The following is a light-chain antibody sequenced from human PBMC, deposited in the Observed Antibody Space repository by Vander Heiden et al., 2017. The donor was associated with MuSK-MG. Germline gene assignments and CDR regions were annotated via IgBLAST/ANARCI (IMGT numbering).Light chain of an antibody. CDR1: QSVSSSY. V-gene: IGKV3-20*01. Sequence: VLTQSRGTLSLSPVDSDTLSCRASQSVSSSYVAWYQQKPGQAPRLLIYGASSRATSIQNRFSGSGSGKDFTLTISRLEPEDFAVYYCQQYGSSPYTFGQGTKLEIK. CDR3: QQYGSSPYT. J-gene: IGKJ2*01. CDR2: GAS.